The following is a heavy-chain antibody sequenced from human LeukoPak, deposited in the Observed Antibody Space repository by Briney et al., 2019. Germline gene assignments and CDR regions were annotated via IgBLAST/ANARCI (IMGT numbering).Heavy chain of an antibody. J-gene: IGHJ4*02. D-gene: IGHD4-11*01. Sequence: GGSLRLSFAASGFTFSAYSMNWVRQAPGKGLEWVAVISYDGSNKYYADSVKGRFTISRDNSKNTLYLQMNSLRAEDTAVYYCAKILPDTVTADYWGQGTLVTVSS. CDR3: AKILPDTVTADY. V-gene: IGHV3-30*18. CDR1: GFTFSAYS. CDR2: ISYDGSNK.